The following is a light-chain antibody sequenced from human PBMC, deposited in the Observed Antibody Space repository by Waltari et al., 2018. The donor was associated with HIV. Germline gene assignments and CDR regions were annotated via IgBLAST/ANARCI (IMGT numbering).Light chain of an antibody. Sequence: EIVLTPSPATLSLSPGERATLSCGASQSVSSSYVAWYQQKPGLAPRLLIYDASRRATGIPDRFSGSGSGTDFTLTISRLEPEDFAVYYCQQYGSSLHSFGQGTKLEIK. J-gene: IGKJ2*03. CDR1: QSVSSSY. CDR3: QQYGSSLHS. V-gene: IGKV3D-20*01. CDR2: DAS.